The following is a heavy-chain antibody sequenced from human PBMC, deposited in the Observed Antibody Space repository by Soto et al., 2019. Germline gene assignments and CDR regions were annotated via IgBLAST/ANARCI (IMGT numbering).Heavy chain of an antibody. CDR1: GVSLISSNYF. CDR2: IYYSGST. J-gene: IGHJ6*02. D-gene: IGHD2-8*02. V-gene: IGHV4-39*01. CDR3: ARLEVVYVTSRYNYHGMDV. Sequence: PSETLSLTCTVSGVSLISSNYFWAWIRQPPGKGLEWIGTIYYSGSTSYNPSLESRVAISVDTSKNQFSLRVTSVTAADTAVYYCARLEVVYVTSRYNYHGMDVWGQGTTDTVSS.